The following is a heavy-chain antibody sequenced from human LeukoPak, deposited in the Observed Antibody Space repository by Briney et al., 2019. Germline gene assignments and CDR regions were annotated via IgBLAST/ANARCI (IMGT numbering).Heavy chain of an antibody. CDR2: IYHSGSP. J-gene: IGHJ4*02. CDR3: AREVGYSYGSDF. Sequence: SETLSLTCAVSGYSISSGYYWGWIRQPPGKGLAWIGSIYHSGSPYYNPSLKSRVTISVATSKNQFSLKLSSVTAADTAVYYCAREVGYSYGSDFWGQGTLVTVSS. CDR1: GYSISSGYY. D-gene: IGHD5-18*01. V-gene: IGHV4-38-2*02.